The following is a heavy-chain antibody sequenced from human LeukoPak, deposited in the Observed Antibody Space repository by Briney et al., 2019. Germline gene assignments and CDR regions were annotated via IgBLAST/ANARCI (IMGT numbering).Heavy chain of an antibody. J-gene: IGHJ4*02. CDR1: GLTVSSNC. V-gene: IGHV4-34*01. CDR3: ARSGDYEIDY. CDR2: INHSGST. D-gene: IGHD4-17*01. Sequence: GSLRLSCAASGLTVSSNCMSWIRQPPGKGLEWIGEINHSGSTNYNPSLKSRVTISVDTSKNQFSLKLSSVTAADTAVYYCARSGDYEIDYWGQGTLVTVSS.